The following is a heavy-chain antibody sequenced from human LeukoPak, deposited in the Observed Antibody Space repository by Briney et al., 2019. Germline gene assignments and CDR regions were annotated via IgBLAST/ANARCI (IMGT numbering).Heavy chain of an antibody. CDR3: ASGSGSYYGMDV. J-gene: IGHJ6*02. V-gene: IGHV1-69*04. Sequence: SVKVSCKASGGTFSSYAISWVRQAPGQGLEWMGRIIPILGIANYAQKFQGRVTITADKSTSTAYMELSSLRSEDTAVYYCASGSGSYYGMDVWGQGTTVTVSS. D-gene: IGHD1-26*01. CDR2: IIPILGIA. CDR1: GGTFSSYA.